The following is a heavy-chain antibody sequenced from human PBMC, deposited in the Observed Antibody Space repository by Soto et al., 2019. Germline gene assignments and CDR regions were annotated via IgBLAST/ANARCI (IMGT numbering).Heavy chain of an antibody. CDR1: GFTFSNAW. D-gene: IGHD2-15*01. Sequence: GGSLRLSCAASGFTFSNAWMSWVRQAPGKGLEWVGRIKSKTDGGTTDYAAPVKGRFTISRDESKNTLYLQMNSLKTEDTAVYYCTTGPERDIVVVVAAFDDWGQGTLVTVSS. J-gene: IGHJ4*02. CDR2: IKSKTDGGTT. V-gene: IGHV3-15*01. CDR3: TTGPERDIVVVVAAFDD.